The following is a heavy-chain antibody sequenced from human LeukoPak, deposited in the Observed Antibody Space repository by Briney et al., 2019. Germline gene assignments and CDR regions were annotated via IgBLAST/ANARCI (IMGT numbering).Heavy chain of an antibody. D-gene: IGHD2-15*01. V-gene: IGHV3-23*01. Sequence: PGGSLRLSCAASGFPFSSYAVNWVRQAPGQGLEWVSTISGSGDSTYNADSVKGRFTISRDNSKNTLHLQMNSLRVEDTAIYYCARGSSYYCSGGSCYSAYWGQGTLVTVSS. J-gene: IGHJ4*02. CDR1: GFPFSSYA. CDR3: ARGSSYYCSGGSCYSAY. CDR2: ISGSGDST.